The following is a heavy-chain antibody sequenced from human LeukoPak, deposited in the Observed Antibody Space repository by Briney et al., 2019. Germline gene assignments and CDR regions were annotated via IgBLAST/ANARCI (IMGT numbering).Heavy chain of an antibody. J-gene: IGHJ3*02. Sequence: GRSLRLSCAASGFTFSSYAMHWVRQAPGKGLEWVAVISYDGSNKYYADSVKGRFTISRDNSKNTLYLQMNSLRAEGTAVYYCARHHYGSGSDDAFDIWGQGTMVTVSS. CDR2: ISYDGSNK. V-gene: IGHV3-30*04. D-gene: IGHD3-10*01. CDR3: ARHHYGSGSDDAFDI. CDR1: GFTFSSYA.